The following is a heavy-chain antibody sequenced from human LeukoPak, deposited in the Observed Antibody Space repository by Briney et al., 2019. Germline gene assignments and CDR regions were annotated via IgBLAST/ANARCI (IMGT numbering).Heavy chain of an antibody. V-gene: IGHV4-39*01. J-gene: IGHJ4*02. CDR3: VSPRGFSYGYFDY. Sequence: SETLSLTCTVSGGSISSSAYWGWIRQPPGKGLEWIGSIYYSKNTHYNPSLKSRVTISADTSKNQFSLTLGSVSATDTAVYYCVSPRGFSYGYFDYWGQGTLVTVSS. CDR1: GGSISSSAY. CDR2: IYYSKNT. D-gene: IGHD5-18*01.